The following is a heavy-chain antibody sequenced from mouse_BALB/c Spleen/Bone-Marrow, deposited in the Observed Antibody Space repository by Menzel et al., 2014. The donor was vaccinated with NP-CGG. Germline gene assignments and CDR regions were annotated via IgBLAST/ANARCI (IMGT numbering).Heavy chain of an antibody. CDR3: ARHVGNPYAMDY. J-gene: IGHJ4*01. CDR2: ISNGGGST. V-gene: IGHV5-12-2*01. Sequence: EVKVVESGGGLVQPGGSLKLSCAASGFTFSSYTMSWVRQTPEKRLEWAAYISNGGGSTYYPDTVKGRFTISRDNAKNTLYLQMSSLKSEDTAMYYCARHVGNPYAMDYWGQGTSVTVSS. CDR1: GFTFSSYT. D-gene: IGHD3-1*01.